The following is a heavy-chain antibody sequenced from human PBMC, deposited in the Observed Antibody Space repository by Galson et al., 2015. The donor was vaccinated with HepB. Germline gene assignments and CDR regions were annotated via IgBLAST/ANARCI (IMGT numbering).Heavy chain of an antibody. Sequence: SLRLSCAASGFTFSSYAMHWVRQAPGKGLEWVAVISYDGSNKYYADSVKGRFTISRDNSKNTLYLQMNSLRAEDTAVYYCAREHRPNAVALYIWFGELLFDYWGQGTLVTVSS. CDR2: ISYDGSNK. D-gene: IGHD3-10*01. CDR3: AREHRPNAVALYIWFGELLFDY. V-gene: IGHV3-30*04. J-gene: IGHJ4*02. CDR1: GFTFSSYA.